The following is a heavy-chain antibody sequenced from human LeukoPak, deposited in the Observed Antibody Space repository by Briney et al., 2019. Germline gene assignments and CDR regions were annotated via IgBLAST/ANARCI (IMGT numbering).Heavy chain of an antibody. CDR2: ISYDGSNK. Sequence: PGRSLRLSCAASGFTFSSYAMHWVRQAPGKGLEWVAVISYDGSNKYYADSVKGRFTISRDNSKNTLYLQMNSLRAEDTAVYYCARGRTEDSSGCLDDYRGQGTLVTVSS. D-gene: IGHD6-19*01. CDR3: ARGRTEDSSGCLDDY. V-gene: IGHV3-30*04. CDR1: GFTFSSYA. J-gene: IGHJ4*02.